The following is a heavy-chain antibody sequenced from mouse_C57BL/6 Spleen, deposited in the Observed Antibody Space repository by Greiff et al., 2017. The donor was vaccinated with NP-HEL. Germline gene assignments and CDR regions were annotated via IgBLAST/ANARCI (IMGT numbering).Heavy chain of an antibody. Sequence: VQLQQSGAELVKPGASVKISCKASGYTFTDYYINWVKQRPGQGLEWIGKIGPGSGSTYYNEKFKGKATLTADKSSSTACMQLSSQTSEDSAVYYCARWDYGSSYGYFDVWGTGTTVTVSS. CDR3: ARWDYGSSYGYFDV. D-gene: IGHD1-1*01. CDR1: GYTFTDYY. V-gene: IGHV1-77*01. J-gene: IGHJ1*03. CDR2: IGPGSGST.